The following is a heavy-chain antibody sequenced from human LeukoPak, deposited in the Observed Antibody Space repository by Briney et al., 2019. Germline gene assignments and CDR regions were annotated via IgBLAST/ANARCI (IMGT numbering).Heavy chain of an antibody. V-gene: IGHV1-69*04. Sequence: SVKVSCKASGGTFSSYAISWVRQAPGQGLEWMGRIIPILGIANYAQKFQGRVTITADKSTSTAYMELSSLRSEDTAVYYCARGHYDFWSGYWAYFDYWGQGTLVTVSS. CDR1: GGTFSSYA. CDR2: IIPILGIA. CDR3: ARGHYDFWSGYWAYFDY. J-gene: IGHJ4*02. D-gene: IGHD3-3*01.